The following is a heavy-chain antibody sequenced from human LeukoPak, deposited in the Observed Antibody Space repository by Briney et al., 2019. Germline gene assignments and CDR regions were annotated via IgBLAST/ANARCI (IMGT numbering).Heavy chain of an antibody. V-gene: IGHV4-59*08. D-gene: IGHD5-18*01. CDR2: IYHSGST. CDR1: GGSVSTYY. CDR3: ARAWDTAMVTLLDY. J-gene: IGHJ4*02. Sequence: SETLSLTCSVSGGSVSTYYWNWIRQPPGKGLEWIGSIYHSGSTYYNPSLKSRVTISVDTSKNQFSLKLSSVTAADTAVYYCARAWDTAMVTLLDYWGQGTLVTVSS.